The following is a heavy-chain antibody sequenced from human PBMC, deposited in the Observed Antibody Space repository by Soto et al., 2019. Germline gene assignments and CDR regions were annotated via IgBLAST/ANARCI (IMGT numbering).Heavy chain of an antibody. CDR1: GFTFSSYA. V-gene: IGHV3-30-3*01. J-gene: IGHJ4*02. D-gene: IGHD6-19*01. Sequence: QVQLVESGGGVVQPGRSLRLSCAASGFTFSSYAMHWVRQAPGKGLEWVAVISYDGSNKYYADSVKGRFTISRDNSKNTRYLQMNSLRAEDTAVYYCARDSGWYEGYFDYWGQGTLVTVSS. CDR2: ISYDGSNK. CDR3: ARDSGWYEGYFDY.